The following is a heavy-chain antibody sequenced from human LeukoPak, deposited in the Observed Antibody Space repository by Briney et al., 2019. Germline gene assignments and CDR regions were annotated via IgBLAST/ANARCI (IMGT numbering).Heavy chain of an antibody. Sequence: SETLSLTCAVYGGSFSGYYWSWIRQPPGKGLEWIGEINHSGSTNYNPSLKSRVTISVDTSKNQFSLKLSSVTAADTAVYYCARGRYYFDYWGQGTLVTVSS. V-gene: IGHV4-34*01. CDR2: INHSGST. CDR3: ARGRYYFDY. CDR1: GGSFSGYY. J-gene: IGHJ4*02.